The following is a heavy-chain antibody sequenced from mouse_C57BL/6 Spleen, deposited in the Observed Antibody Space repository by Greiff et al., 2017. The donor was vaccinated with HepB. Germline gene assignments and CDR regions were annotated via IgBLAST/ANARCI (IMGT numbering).Heavy chain of an antibody. Sequence: QVQLKQPGAELVKPGASVKLSCKASGYTFTSYWMHWVKQRPGQGLEWIGMIHPNSGSTNYNEKFKSKATLTVDKSSSTAYMQLSSLTSEDSAVYYCARGGTYYDYDEGAWFAYWGQGTLVTVSA. V-gene: IGHV1-64*01. CDR2: IHPNSGST. CDR1: GYTFTSYW. J-gene: IGHJ3*01. D-gene: IGHD2-4*01. CDR3: ARGGTYYDYDEGAWFAY.